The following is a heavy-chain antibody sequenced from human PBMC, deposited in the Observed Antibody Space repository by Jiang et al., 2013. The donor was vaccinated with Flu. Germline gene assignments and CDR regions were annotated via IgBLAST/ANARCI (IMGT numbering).Heavy chain of an antibody. CDR2: IIPIFGTA. V-gene: IGHV1-69*01. CDR3: ARTWGIVAFGSYYYYGMDV. J-gene: IGHJ6*02. D-gene: IGHD2-15*01. CDR1: GGTFSSYA. Sequence: SGAEVKKPGSSVKVSCKASGGTFSSYAISWVRQAPGQGLEWMGGIIPIFGTANYAQKFQGRVTITADESTSTAYMELSSLRSEDTAVYYCARTWGIVAFGSYYYYGMDVWGQGTTVTVSS.